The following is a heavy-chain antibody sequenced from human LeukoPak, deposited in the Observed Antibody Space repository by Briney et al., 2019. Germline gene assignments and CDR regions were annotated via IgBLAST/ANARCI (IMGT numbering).Heavy chain of an antibody. V-gene: IGHV3-74*01. Sequence: LTGGSLRLSCAASGFTFSSYWMHWVRQGPGKGPVWVSHINSDGSSTSYADSVKGRLTISRDNAENTLYLQMNSLRAEDTAVYYCVRDEPGVGIDYWGQGTLVTVSS. J-gene: IGHJ4*02. D-gene: IGHD1-14*01. CDR1: GFTFSSYW. CDR3: VRDEPGVGIDY. CDR2: INSDGSST.